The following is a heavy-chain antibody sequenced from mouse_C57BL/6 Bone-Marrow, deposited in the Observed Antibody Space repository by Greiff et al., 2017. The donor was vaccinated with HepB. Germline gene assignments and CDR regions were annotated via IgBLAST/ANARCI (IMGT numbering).Heavy chain of an antibody. CDR3: ARWPPYYGSSYEGY. CDR1: GYTFTSYW. D-gene: IGHD1-1*01. Sequence: VQLQQPGAELVRPGTSVKLSCKASGYTFTSYWMHWVKQRPGQGLEWIGVIDPSDSYTNYNQKFKGKATLTVDTSSSTAYMQLSSLTSEDSAVYSCARWPPYYGSSYEGYWGQGTTLTVSS. V-gene: IGHV1-59*01. CDR2: IDPSDSYT. J-gene: IGHJ2*01.